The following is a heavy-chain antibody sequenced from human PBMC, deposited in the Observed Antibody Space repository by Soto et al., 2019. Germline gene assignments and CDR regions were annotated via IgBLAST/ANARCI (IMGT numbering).Heavy chain of an antibody. Sequence: GASVKVSCKASGYTFTGYYMHWVRQAPGQGLEWMGWINPNSGGTNYAQKFQGWVTMTRDTSISTAYMELSRLRSDDTAVYYCVRDGLVSSARYYFDYWGQGTLVTVSS. D-gene: IGHD6-13*01. CDR1: GYTFTGYY. CDR2: INPNSGGT. J-gene: IGHJ4*02. CDR3: VRDGLVSSARYYFDY. V-gene: IGHV1-2*04.